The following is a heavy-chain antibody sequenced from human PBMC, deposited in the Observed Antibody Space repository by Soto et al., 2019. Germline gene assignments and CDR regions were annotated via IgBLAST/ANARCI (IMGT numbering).Heavy chain of an antibody. J-gene: IGHJ3*02. CDR2: IYPGDSDT. CDR1: GYSFTSYW. Sequence: GESLKISCKGSGYSFTSYWIGWVRQMPGKGLEWMGIIYPGDSDTRYSPSFQGQVTISADKSISTAYLQWSSLKASDTAMYYCARHPTAAAPGYSSIWFVRTSPYVFAIRGQGTMVIVSS. V-gene: IGHV5-51*01. CDR3: ARHPTAAAPGYSSIWFVRTSPYVFAI. D-gene: IGHD6-13*01.